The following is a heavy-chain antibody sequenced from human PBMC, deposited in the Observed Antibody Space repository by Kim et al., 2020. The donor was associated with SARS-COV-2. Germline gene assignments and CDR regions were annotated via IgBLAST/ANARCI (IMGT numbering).Heavy chain of an antibody. J-gene: IGHJ3*02. Sequence: SVKGRFTISRDNAKNSLFLQMNSLRDEDTAVYYCARGVVDTAMVYDAFDIWGQGTMVTVSS. CDR3: ARGVVDTAMVYDAFDI. V-gene: IGHV3-21*01. D-gene: IGHD5-18*01.